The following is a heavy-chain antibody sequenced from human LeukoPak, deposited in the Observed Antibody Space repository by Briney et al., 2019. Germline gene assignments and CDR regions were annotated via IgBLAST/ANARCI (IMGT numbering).Heavy chain of an antibody. Sequence: GGSLRLFCAASGFTFSSNWMYWVRQAPGKGLVWVSRINSDGSTTSYVGSVKGRFTISRDNAKSTLYLQMNSLRAEDTAVYYCARGGPIDYWGQGTLVTVSS. CDR3: ARGGPIDY. CDR1: GFTFSSNW. V-gene: IGHV3-74*01. J-gene: IGHJ4*02. CDR2: INSDGSTT.